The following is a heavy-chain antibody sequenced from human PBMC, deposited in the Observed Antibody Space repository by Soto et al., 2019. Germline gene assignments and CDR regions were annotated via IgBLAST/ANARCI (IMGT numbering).Heavy chain of an antibody. CDR3: AKVSTVTTSLYFYYYVFDG. V-gene: IGHV3-23*01. J-gene: IGHJ6*01. CDR2: VSGRGGSK. CDR1: GFTFNHYA. Sequence: VQLLESGGGLVQPGGSLRLACTASGFTFNHYAMTWVRQAPGRGLEWVASVSGRGGSKKYADSVKGRFIISRDNSNSTMYLQMDICRGEDTAVYSCAKVSTVTTSLYFYYYVFDGWGQGNTVTASS. D-gene: IGHD4-17*01.